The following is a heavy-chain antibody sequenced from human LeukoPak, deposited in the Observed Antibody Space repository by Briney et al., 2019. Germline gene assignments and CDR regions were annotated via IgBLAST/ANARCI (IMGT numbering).Heavy chain of an antibody. J-gene: IGHJ4*02. CDR1: GFTFSSYG. V-gene: IGHV3-33*01. Sequence: PGGSLRLSCAASGFTFSSYGMHWVRQAPGKGLEWVAVIWYDGSNKYYADSVKGRFTISRDNSKNTLYLQMNSLRAEDTAAYYCARAYSGSRYYFDYWGQGTLVTVSS. CDR3: ARAYSGSRYYFDY. D-gene: IGHD1-26*01. CDR2: IWYDGSNK.